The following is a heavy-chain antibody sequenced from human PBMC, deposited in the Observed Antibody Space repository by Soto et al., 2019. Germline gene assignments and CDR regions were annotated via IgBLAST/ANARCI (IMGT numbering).Heavy chain of an antibody. CDR3: ARHSLIVSPLYVLDV. J-gene: IGHJ6*02. CDR1: GYIFNNHW. D-gene: IGHD1-26*01. Sequence: PGESLKISCKASGYIFNNHWIWWVRQMPWKGLEWMGIIFPSDSDTRYSPSFQGQVTISADKSITTAYLQWSSLKASDTAKYYCARHSLIVSPLYVLDVWGQGTTVTSP. CDR2: IFPSDSDT. V-gene: IGHV5-51*01.